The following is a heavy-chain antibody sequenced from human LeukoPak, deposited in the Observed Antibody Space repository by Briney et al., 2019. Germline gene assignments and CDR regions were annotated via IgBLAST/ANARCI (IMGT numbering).Heavy chain of an antibody. Sequence: PGGSLRLSCAASGFTFSTHAMSWVRQAPGKGLEWVAAISYGGDITFYAPSVQGRFTISRDNSKDTLYVQMDSLRAEDTAIYYCAKELRSGGVVINFDYWGQGTLVIVSP. V-gene: IGHV3-23*01. D-gene: IGHD4-23*01. J-gene: IGHJ4*02. CDR2: ISYGGDIT. CDR1: GFTFSTHA. CDR3: AKELRSGGVVINFDY.